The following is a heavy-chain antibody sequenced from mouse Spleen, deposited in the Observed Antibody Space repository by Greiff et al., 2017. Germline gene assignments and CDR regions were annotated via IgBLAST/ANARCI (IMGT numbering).Heavy chain of an antibody. J-gene: IGHJ2*01. V-gene: IGHV7-3*01. CDR2: IRNKANGYTT. CDR1: GFTFTDYY. Sequence: EVQLVESGGGLVQPGGSLSLSCAASGFTFTDYYISWVRQPPGKALEWLGFIRNKANGYTTEYSSSVKGRFTISRDNSQSILYLQMNALRAEDSATYYCARSSIYYYGSSHYFDYWGQGTTLTVSS. CDR3: ARSSIYYYGSSHYFDY. D-gene: IGHD1-1*01.